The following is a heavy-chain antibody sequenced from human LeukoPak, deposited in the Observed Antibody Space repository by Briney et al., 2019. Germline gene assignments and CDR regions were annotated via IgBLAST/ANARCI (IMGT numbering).Heavy chain of an antibody. V-gene: IGHV4-34*01. CDR1: GFTFSNAW. Sequence: GSLRLSCAASGFTFSNAWMSWVRQAPGRGLEWIGEINHSGTTNYNPSLKSRVTISVDTSKNQFSLKLSSVTAADTAMYHCARYPPRTMARGTMSAFDIWGQGTMVTVSS. J-gene: IGHJ3*02. CDR2: INHSGTT. D-gene: IGHD3-10*01. CDR3: ARYPPRTMARGTMSAFDI.